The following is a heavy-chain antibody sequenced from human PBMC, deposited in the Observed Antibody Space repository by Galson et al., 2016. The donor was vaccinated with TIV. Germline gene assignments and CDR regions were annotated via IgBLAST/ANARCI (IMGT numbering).Heavy chain of an antibody. CDR3: ARSFVGGDYYQVYIEN. CDR2: IYPGDSDT. Sequence: QSGAEVKKPGESLKISCKGSGYSFNNYWIVWVRQMPGKGLEWMGNIYPGDSDTKYSPSFQGQVTISADRSIATAYLQWRSLRASDTAMYYCARSFVGGDYYQVYIENWGQGSRVTVSS. V-gene: IGHV5-51*03. D-gene: IGHD2-21*01. CDR1: GYSFNNYW. J-gene: IGHJ4*02.